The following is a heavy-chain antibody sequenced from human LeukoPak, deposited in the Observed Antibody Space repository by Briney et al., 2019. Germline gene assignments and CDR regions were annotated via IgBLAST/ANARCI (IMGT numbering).Heavy chain of an antibody. CDR2: IYYSGST. J-gene: IGHJ4*02. D-gene: IGHD3-3*01. CDR1: GGSISSYY. CDR3: AAERITIFGVGTYFDY. V-gene: IGHV4-59*01. Sequence: SETLSLTCTVSGGSISSYYWSWIRQPPGKGLEWIGYIYYSGSTNYNPSLKSRVTISVDTSKNQFSLKLSSVTPADTAVYYCAAERITIFGVGTYFDYWGQGTLVTVSS.